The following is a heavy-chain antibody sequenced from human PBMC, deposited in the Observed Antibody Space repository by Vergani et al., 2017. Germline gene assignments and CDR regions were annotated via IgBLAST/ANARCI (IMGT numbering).Heavy chain of an antibody. J-gene: IGHJ3*02. CDR3: AQGVWFGESFGAFDI. D-gene: IGHD3-10*01. CDR1: GYTFTSYG. Sequence: QVQLVQSGAEVKKPGASVKVSCKASGYTFTSYGFNWVRQAPGQGLEWMGWISTYNGNTNYAQKLQGRVTMTTDTSTSTAYMELRSLRSDDTAVYYFAQGVWFGESFGAFDIWGQGTMVTVSS. CDR2: ISTYNGNT. V-gene: IGHV1-18*01.